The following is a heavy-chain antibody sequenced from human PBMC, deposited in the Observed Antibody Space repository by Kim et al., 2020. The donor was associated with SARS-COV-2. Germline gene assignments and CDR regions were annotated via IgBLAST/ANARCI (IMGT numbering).Heavy chain of an antibody. CDR3: ARKDYYDIITPQYYYYGMDV. CDR1: GFSLSTSGMC. J-gene: IGHJ6*02. V-gene: IGHV2-70*11. D-gene: IGHD3-22*01. Sequence: SGPTLVNPTQTLTLTCTFSGFSLSTSGMCVSWIRQPPGKALEWLARIDWDDDKYYSTSLKTRLTISKDTSKNQVVLTMTNMDPVDTATYYCARKDYYDIITPQYYYYGMDVWGQGTTVTVSS. CDR2: IDWDDDK.